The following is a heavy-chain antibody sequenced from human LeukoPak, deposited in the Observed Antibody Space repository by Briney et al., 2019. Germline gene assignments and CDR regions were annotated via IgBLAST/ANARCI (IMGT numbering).Heavy chain of an antibody. V-gene: IGHV1-18*01. J-gene: IGHJ4*02. CDR1: GYTFTSYG. D-gene: IGHD6-19*01. Sequence: GASVKVSCKASGYTFTSYGISWVRQAPGQGLEGIGWISAYNGNTNYAQKLQGRVTMTTDTSTSTAYMKLRSLRSDDTAVYYCARGSDRYSSGWYSDFDYWGQGTLVTVSS. CDR3: ARGSDRYSSGWYSDFDY. CDR2: ISAYNGNT.